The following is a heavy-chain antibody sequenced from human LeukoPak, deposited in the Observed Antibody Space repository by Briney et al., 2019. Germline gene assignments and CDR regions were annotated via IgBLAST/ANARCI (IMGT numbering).Heavy chain of an antibody. V-gene: IGHV1-69*04. CDR2: IFPILGIA. Sequence: SVKVSCKASGGTFSSYAISWVRQAAGQGLEWMGRIFPILGIANYAQKFQGRVTITADKSTSTAYMEMSSLRSEDTAVYYCASSAIYSSGWYVDYWGQGTLVTASS. CDR3: ASSAIYSSGWYVDY. CDR1: GGTFSSYA. D-gene: IGHD6-19*01. J-gene: IGHJ4*02.